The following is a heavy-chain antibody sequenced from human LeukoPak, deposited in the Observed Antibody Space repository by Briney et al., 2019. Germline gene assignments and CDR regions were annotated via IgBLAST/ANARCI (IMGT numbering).Heavy chain of an antibody. CDR1: GFTFGDYA. J-gene: IGHJ4*02. CDR2: IASETYGGTA. CDR3: TGDQTPYY. Sequence: GVLRLSCTASGFTFGDYAMTWVRQAPGKGLEWVGFIASETYGGTAEYAASVKGRFTISRDDSKSIAYLQMNSLKTEDTAVYYCTGDQTPYYWGQGTLVTVSS. V-gene: IGHV3-49*04.